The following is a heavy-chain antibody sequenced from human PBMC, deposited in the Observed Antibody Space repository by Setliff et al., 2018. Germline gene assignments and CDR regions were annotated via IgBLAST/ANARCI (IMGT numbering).Heavy chain of an antibody. J-gene: IGHJ4*02. CDR3: RFWSYVYKNDY. V-gene: IGHV4-34*01. Sequence: PSETLFLTCTFYGGPFSDYYWGWVRQTPGKGLEWIAEINPSGTTNYIPSLKSRLTISVDTSKRQFSLKLNSVTAADTAVYYCRFWSYVYKNDYWAQGTLVTVSS. D-gene: IGHD3-16*01. CDR2: INPSGTT. CDR1: GGPFSDYY.